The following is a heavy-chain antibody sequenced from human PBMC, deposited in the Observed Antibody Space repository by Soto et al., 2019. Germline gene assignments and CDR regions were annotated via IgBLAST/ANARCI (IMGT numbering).Heavy chain of an antibody. CDR2: IIPIFGTA. Sequence: ASVKVSCKASGYTFASYAISWVRQAPGQGLEWMGGIIPIFGTANYAQKFQGRVTITADESTSTAYMELSSLRSEDTAVYYCARGYSSSWAYYFDYWGQGTLVTVSS. V-gene: IGHV1-69*13. CDR3: ARGYSSSWAYYFDY. J-gene: IGHJ4*02. CDR1: GYTFASYA. D-gene: IGHD6-13*01.